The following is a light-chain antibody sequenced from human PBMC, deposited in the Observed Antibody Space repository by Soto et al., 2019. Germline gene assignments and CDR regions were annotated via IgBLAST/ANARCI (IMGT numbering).Light chain of an antibody. V-gene: IGLV4-69*01. CDR2: LNSDGSH. J-gene: IGLJ2*01. CDR3: QTWASGIEV. Sequence: QLVLTQSPSASASLGASVKLTCTLSSGHSSYAIAWHQQQPEKGPRYLMKLNSDGSHSKGDGIPDRFSGSSSGAERYLTISGLQSEDEADYYCQTWASGIEVFGGGTKLTVL. CDR1: SGHSSYA.